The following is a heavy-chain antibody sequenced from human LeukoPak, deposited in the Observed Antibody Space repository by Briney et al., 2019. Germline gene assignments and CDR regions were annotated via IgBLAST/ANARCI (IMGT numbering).Heavy chain of an antibody. J-gene: IGHJ5*02. Sequence: PGGSLRLSCAASGFTFSTYGMHWVRQAPGKGLEWVTVIWHDGSHKDYADSVKGRFTISRDNSKNTLYLQMNSLRAEDTAVYYCARGNYAPRYNWFDPWGQGTLVTVSS. V-gene: IGHV3-33*01. CDR3: ARGNYAPRYNWFDP. CDR1: GFTFSTYG. CDR2: IWHDGSHK. D-gene: IGHD1-7*01.